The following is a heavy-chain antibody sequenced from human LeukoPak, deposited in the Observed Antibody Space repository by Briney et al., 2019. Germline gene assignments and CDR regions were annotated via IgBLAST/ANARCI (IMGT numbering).Heavy chain of an antibody. CDR2: ISSSGSTI. CDR3: ARDETGYCSGGSCYSIDY. D-gene: IGHD2-15*01. V-gene: IGHV3-11*04. J-gene: IGHJ4*02. CDR1: GFTFSDYY. Sequence: GGSLRLSCAASGFTFSDYYMSWIRPAPGKGLEWVSFISSSGSTIYYADSVKGRFTISRDNAKNSLYLQMNSLRAEDTAVYYCARDETGYCSGGSCYSIDYWGQGTLVTVSS.